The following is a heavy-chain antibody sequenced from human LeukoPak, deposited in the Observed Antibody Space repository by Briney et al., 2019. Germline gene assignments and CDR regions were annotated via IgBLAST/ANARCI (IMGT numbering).Heavy chain of an antibody. CDR2: IIPIFGTA. Sequence: SVKVSCKASGGSFSRYAISWVRQAPGQGLEWMGGIIPIFGTANYAQKFQGRVTITADESTRTAYIELRTLGSEDTAIYYCARGSGETGGYYYVYWGRGTPVTVSS. CDR1: GGSFSRYA. D-gene: IGHD3-22*01. CDR3: ARGSGETGGYYYVY. J-gene: IGHJ4*02. V-gene: IGHV1-69*13.